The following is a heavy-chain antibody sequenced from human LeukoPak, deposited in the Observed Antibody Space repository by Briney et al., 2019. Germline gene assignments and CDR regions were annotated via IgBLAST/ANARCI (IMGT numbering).Heavy chain of an antibody. J-gene: IGHJ3*02. CDR1: GFTFTNYG. V-gene: IGHV3-7*01. Sequence: GGSLRLSCAASGFTFTNYGMHWVRQAPGKGLEWVANIKLDGSQKFYVDSVEGRFTISRDNTKKSLYLQMSSLRAEDTAVYYCAREKVATASAFDIWGQGTMVTVSS. CDR3: AREKVATASAFDI. CDR2: IKLDGSQK. D-gene: IGHD4-23*01.